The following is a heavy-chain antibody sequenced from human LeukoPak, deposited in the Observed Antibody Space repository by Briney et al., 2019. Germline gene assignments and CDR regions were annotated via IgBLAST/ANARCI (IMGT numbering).Heavy chain of an antibody. CDR3: LCSGSGHYYFDY. CDR2: ISWNSGSI. D-gene: IGHD3-10*02. Sequence: GGSLRLSCAASGFTFDDYAMHWVRQAPGKGLEWVSGISWNSGSIGYADSVKGRFTISRDNAKNSLYLQMHSLRAEDTAMYYCLCSGSGHYYFDYWGQGTLVTVSS. CDR1: GFTFDDYA. J-gene: IGHJ4*02. V-gene: IGHV3-9*01.